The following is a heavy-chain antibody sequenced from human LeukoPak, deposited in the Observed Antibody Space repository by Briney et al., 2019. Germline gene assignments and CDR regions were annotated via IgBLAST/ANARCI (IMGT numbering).Heavy chain of an antibody. Sequence: SSVKVSCKASGGTFSSYAISWVRQAPGQGLEWMGRIIPIFGAPNYAQKFQGRVTITTDESTRTAYMELSSLRSEDTAVYYCARDSCGGDCYENDQYYFDCWGQGTLVTVSS. CDR1: GGTFSSYA. D-gene: IGHD2-21*02. J-gene: IGHJ4*02. CDR2: IIPIFGAP. CDR3: ARDSCGGDCYENDQYYFDC. V-gene: IGHV1-69*05.